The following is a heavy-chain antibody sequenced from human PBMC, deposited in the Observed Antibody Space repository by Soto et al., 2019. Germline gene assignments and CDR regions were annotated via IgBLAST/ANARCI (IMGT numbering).Heavy chain of an antibody. V-gene: IGHV3-33*01. J-gene: IGHJ6*02. CDR2: IWYDGSNK. D-gene: IGHD1-26*01. CDR1: GFTFSSYG. CDR3: ARVGGSVPWVYYYYGMDV. Sequence: GGSLRLSCAASGFTFSSYGMHWVRQAPGKGLEWVAVIWYDGSNKYYADSVKGRFTISRDNSKNTLYLQMNSLRAEDTAVYYCARVGGSVPWVYYYYGMDVWGQGTTVTVSS.